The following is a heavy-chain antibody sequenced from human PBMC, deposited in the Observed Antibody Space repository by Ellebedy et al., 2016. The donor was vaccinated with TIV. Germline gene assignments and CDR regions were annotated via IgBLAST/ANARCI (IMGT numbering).Heavy chain of an antibody. CDR2: ISPGNGNT. Sequence: AASVKVSCKASGYTFSNYAISWVRQAPGQGLEWMGRISPGNGNTKYAQRFQGRVTMTTDTSTNTVYMELRSLRSDDTAVYYCTRDLSYYDTSGFNADVFNIWGQGTVVTISS. CDR3: TRDLSYYDTSGFNADVFNI. CDR1: GYTFSNYA. J-gene: IGHJ3*02. D-gene: IGHD3-22*01. V-gene: IGHV1-18*01.